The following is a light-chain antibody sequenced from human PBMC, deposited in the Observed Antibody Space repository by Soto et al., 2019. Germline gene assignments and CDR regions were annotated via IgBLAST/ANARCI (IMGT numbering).Light chain of an antibody. CDR1: QSVSNY. CDR2: SKS. J-gene: IGKJ1*01. Sequence: IQMTQSPSSLSASVGDTVTITCRASQSVSNYLNWYRQLPGKAPTLLIYSKSTLQSGVPSRLSGSGSGTDLNLTISRLQPEDFATYYCLKDYNYPRTFGQGTKVDIK. CDR3: LKDYNYPRT. V-gene: IGKV1-6*01.